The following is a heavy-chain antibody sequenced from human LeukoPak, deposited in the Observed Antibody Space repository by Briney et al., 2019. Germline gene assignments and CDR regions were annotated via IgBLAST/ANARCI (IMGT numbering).Heavy chain of an antibody. CDR3: AKRPGYCSSTSCYYYYYMDV. J-gene: IGHJ6*03. Sequence: GGSLRLSCAASGFTFSSYAMSWVRQAPGKGLEWVSAISGSGTSTHYADSVKGRFTISRDNSKNTLYMQMNSLRGDDTAVYYCAKRPGYCSSTSCYYYYYMDVWGDGATVTVAS. CDR2: ISGSGTST. D-gene: IGHD2-2*01. CDR1: GFTFSSYA. V-gene: IGHV3-23*01.